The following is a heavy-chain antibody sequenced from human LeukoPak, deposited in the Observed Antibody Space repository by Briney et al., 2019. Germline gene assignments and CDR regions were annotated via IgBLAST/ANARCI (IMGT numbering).Heavy chain of an antibody. CDR1: GFTFSTSN. J-gene: IGHJ5*02. V-gene: IGHV3-21*01. CDR3: ARGKDSA. D-gene: IGHD2-15*01. CDR2: VSASSTYI. Sequence: KSGRTLSLPCAASGFTFSTSNMNWVRQPPAKGLEWVSSVSASSTYIYYADSMKGRFTISRDNAKNSLYLQMNSLRAEDTAVYYCARGKDSAWGQGTLVTVSS.